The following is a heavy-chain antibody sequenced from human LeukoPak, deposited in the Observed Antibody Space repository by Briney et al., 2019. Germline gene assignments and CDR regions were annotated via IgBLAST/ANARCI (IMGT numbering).Heavy chain of an antibody. CDR3: AKVGGSRVVYFDY. CDR1: GFTFSSYA. D-gene: IGHD2-2*01. Sequence: PGKSLRLSCAASGFTFSSYAMHWVRQAPGKGLEWVAVISYDGSNKYYADSVKGRFTISRDNSKNTLYLQMNSLRAEDTAVYYCAKVGGSRVVYFDYWGQGTLVTVSS. J-gene: IGHJ4*02. CDR2: ISYDGSNK. V-gene: IGHV3-30-3*01.